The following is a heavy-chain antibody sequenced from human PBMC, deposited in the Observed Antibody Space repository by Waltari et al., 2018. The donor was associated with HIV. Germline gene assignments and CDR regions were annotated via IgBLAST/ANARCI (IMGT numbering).Heavy chain of an antibody. J-gene: IGHJ5*02. CDR3: AKAPTTSTALVQGS. V-gene: IGHV3-30*18. Sequence: QLVESGGGVVQPGRSLRLTCAASGFIFSDYGMHWVRQAPGKGLEWLTVISYDASDQYYAKSVKGRFTISRDNSKKTVFLEMNNLKIEDTAIYFCAKAPTTSTALVQGSWGQGTLVIVSS. CDR2: ISYDASDQ. CDR1: GFIFSDYG. D-gene: IGHD5-18*01.